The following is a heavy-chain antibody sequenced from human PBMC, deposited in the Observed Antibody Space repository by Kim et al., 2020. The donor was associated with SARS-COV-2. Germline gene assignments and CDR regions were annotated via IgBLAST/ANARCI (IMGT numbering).Heavy chain of an antibody. J-gene: IGHJ6*02. Sequence: GGSLRLSCAASGFTFSSYVMHWVRQAPGKGLEWVAVISYDGSNKYYADSVKGRFTISRDNSKNTLYLQMNSLIAEDTAVYFCAKVLTMVRGVISIQEYGMDVWVQWTTVTVSS. CDR3: AKVLTMVRGVISIQEYGMDV. D-gene: IGHD3-10*01. CDR2: ISYDGSNK. V-gene: IGHV3-30*18. CDR1: GFTFSSYV.